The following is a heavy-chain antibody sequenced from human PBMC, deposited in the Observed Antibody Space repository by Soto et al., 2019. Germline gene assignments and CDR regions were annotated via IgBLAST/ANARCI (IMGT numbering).Heavy chain of an antibody. D-gene: IGHD3-10*01. J-gene: IGHJ4*02. Sequence: AASVKVSCKASGGTFSSYAISWVRQAPGQGLEWMGGVIPIFGTANYAQKFQGRVTITADESTSTAYMELSSLRSEDTAVYYCARDLVYGSGSYSQNWGQGILVTVSS. CDR2: VIPIFGTA. CDR3: ARDLVYGSGSYSQN. V-gene: IGHV1-69*13. CDR1: GGTFSSYA.